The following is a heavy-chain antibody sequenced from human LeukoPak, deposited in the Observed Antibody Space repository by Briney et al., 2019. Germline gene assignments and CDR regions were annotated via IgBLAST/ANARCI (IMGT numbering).Heavy chain of an antibody. CDR1: GYTFTYYF. D-gene: IGHD6-13*01. CDR3: AKVRDRLSSFYPAA. J-gene: IGHJ4*02. Sequence: ASVKLSCNSSGYTFTYYFIHWVRQAPGQGLEWMGWVNPHSGGRNLAQKFQGRVTMTRDTSITTAYLELSGLTSDDTAMYYCAKVRDRLSSFYPAAWGQGTLVTVSS. CDR2: VNPHSGGR. V-gene: IGHV1-2*02.